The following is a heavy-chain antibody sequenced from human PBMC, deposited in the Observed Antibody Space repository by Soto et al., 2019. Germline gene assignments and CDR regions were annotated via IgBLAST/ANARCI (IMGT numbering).Heavy chain of an antibody. CDR1: GFTFSSYG. V-gene: IGHV3-30*18. CDR2: ISYDGSNK. Sequence: GGSLRLSCAASGFTFSSYGMHWVRQAPGKGLEWVAVISYDGSNKYYADSVKGRFTISRDNSKNTLYLQMNSLRAEDTAVYYCANSPTRMTSHYYYGMDVWGQGTTVTVSS. D-gene: IGHD2-2*01. CDR3: ANSPTRMTSHYYYGMDV. J-gene: IGHJ6*02.